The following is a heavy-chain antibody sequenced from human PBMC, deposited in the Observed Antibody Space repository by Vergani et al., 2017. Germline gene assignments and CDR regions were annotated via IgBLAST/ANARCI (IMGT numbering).Heavy chain of an antibody. V-gene: IGHV4-34*01. CDR2: ISYSGDT. D-gene: IGHD2-2*01. CDR3: ARVSCSSTSCYQPFDY. Sequence: QVQLQQWGAGLLKPSETLSLPCAVYGGSLSGYYWSWIRQTPGKGLEWIGQISYSGDTNYSPSLTSRLTISIDTSKNQFSLKVNSVTAADTAMYYCARVSCSSTSCYQPFDYWGQGTLVTVSS. CDR1: GGSLSGYY. J-gene: IGHJ4*02.